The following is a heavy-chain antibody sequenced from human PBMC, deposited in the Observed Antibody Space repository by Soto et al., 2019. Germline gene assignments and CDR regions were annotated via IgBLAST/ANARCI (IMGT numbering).Heavy chain of an antibody. CDR2: IYTDDRT. J-gene: IGHJ4*02. CDR3: ARSSFRGVTAPGY. V-gene: IGHV3-66*01. Sequence: PGGSLRLSCAASGFTVSSNYMSWVRQAPGKGLEWVSVIYTDDRTYYADSVKDRFTISRDNSKNTLYLQMNSLRVEDTAVYYCARSSFRGVTAPGYWGQGALVTVSS. D-gene: IGHD3-10*01. CDR1: GFTVSSNY.